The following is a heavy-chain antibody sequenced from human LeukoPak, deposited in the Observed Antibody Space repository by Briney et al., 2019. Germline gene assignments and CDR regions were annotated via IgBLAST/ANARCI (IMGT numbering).Heavy chain of an antibody. V-gene: IGHV3-23*01. J-gene: IGHJ4*02. CDR2: ISGSGGST. Sequence: GGSLRLSCAASGFTFSSYAMSWVRHPPGKGLEWVSAISGSGGSTYYADSVKDRFTISRDNSKNTLYLQMNSLRAEDTAVYHCAKAHLLEWLLNYWGQGTLVTVSS. D-gene: IGHD3-3*01. CDR3: AKAHLLEWLLNY. CDR1: GFTFSSYA.